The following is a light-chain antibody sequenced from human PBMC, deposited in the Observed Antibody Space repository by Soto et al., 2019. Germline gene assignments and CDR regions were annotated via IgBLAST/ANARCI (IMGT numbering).Light chain of an antibody. CDR2: EVS. CDR3: SSYAGSSVV. V-gene: IGLV2-8*01. Sequence: QSALTQPPSASGSPGPSVTISCTGTSSDVGGYNYVSWYQQHPDKVPKLMIYEVSKRPSGVPDRISGSKSCNTASLTVSGLQAEEEADYYCSSYAGSSVVFGGGTKLTDL. J-gene: IGLJ2*01. CDR1: SSDVGGYNY.